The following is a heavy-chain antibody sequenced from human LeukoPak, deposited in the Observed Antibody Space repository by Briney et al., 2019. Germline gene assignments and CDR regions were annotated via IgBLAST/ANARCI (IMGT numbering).Heavy chain of an antibody. CDR2: IIPIFGTA. D-gene: IGHD1-26*01. J-gene: IGHJ4*02. Sequence: SVKVSCKATGGTFSSYAISWVRQDPGQGLEWMGGIIPIFGTANYAQKFQGRVTITADKSTSTAYMELSSLRSEDTAVYYCARGRSAVGATPFDYWGQGTLVTVSS. CDR1: GGTFSSYA. CDR3: ARGRSAVGATPFDY. V-gene: IGHV1-69*06.